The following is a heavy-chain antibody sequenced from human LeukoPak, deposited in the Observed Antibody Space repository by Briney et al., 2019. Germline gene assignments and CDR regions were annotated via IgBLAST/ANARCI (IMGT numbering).Heavy chain of an antibody. J-gene: IGHJ4*02. D-gene: IGHD2-21*02. V-gene: IGHV3-23*01. CDR1: GFTSSGYA. Sequence: GGSLRLSCGATGFTSSGYAMGWVRQAPGKGLEWVSTISGSGVDTYYADSVKGRFTISRDSSKNTLYLQMNSLRAEDTAFYFCAKGSVTEGWGKYFPSWGQGTLVTVSS. CDR3: AKGSVTEGWGKYFPS. CDR2: ISGSGVDT.